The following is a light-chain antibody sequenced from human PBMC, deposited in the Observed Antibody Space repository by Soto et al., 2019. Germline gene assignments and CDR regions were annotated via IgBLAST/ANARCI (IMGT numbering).Light chain of an antibody. Sequence: QSALTQPASVSGSPGQSITISGTGTSSDVGSFPLVSWYQQHPGKVPKLLIYDDSERPSGVSNRFSGSKSGDTASLTISGLQAEDDAHYYCCSYAGSSTLVFGGGTKLTVL. CDR1: SSDVGSFPL. CDR2: DDS. V-gene: IGLV2-23*01. J-gene: IGLJ2*01. CDR3: CSYAGSSTLV.